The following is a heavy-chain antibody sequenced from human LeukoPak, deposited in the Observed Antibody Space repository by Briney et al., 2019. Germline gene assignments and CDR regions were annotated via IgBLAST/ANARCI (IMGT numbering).Heavy chain of an antibody. CDR1: GFTFSDYE. V-gene: IGHV3-48*03. CDR2: ISTSGSTT. D-gene: IGHD3-10*02. J-gene: IGHJ4*02. Sequence: GGSLRLSCAASGFTFSDYEINWVRQAPGKGLEWASCISTSGSTTYYADSVKGRITISRDNAKNSLFLQMNTLTAEDTAVYYCARGALHVFDYWGQGTPVTVSS. CDR3: ARGALHVFDY.